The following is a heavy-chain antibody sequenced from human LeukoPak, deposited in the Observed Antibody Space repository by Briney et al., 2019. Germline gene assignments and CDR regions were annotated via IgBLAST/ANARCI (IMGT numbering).Heavy chain of an antibody. D-gene: IGHD3-3*01. CDR3: ARDGYDFWSGYYHYYYYMDV. CDR2: IYYSGST. Sequence: SETLSLTCTVSGGSISSYYWSWIRQPPGKGLEWIGYIYYSGSTNYNPSLKSRVTISVDTSKNQFSLKLSSVTAADTAVYYCARDGYDFWSGYYHYYYYMDVWGKGTTVTVPS. V-gene: IGHV4-59*01. CDR1: GGSISSYY. J-gene: IGHJ6*03.